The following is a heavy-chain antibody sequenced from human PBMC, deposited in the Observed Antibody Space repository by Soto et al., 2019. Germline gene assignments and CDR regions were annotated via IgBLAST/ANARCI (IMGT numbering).Heavy chain of an antibody. CDR1: GGSISGYY. D-gene: IGHD1-26*01. CDR3: ARQQLLPFYYALDV. CDR2: FYYRGIT. V-gene: IGHV4-59*07. J-gene: IGHJ6*02. Sequence: QVQLQESGPGLVKPSDTLSLTCNVSGGSISGYYWSCIPQSPGKGLEYIGYFYYRGITNYNSSLKSRVTMSVDTSRNQFSLKMNSVPAADTAVYYCARQQLLPFYYALDVWGQGTTVTVSS.